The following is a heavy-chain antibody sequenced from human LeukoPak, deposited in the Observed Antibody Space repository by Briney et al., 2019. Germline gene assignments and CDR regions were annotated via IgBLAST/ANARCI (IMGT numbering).Heavy chain of an antibody. CDR2: INPNSGGT. D-gene: IGHD3-3*01. J-gene: IGHJ4*02. CDR1: GYTFTGYY. CDR3: AGGLGVAGDFDY. Sequence: ASVRVSCKASGYTFTGYYMHWVRQAPGQGREWMGRINPNSGGTNYAQKFQGRVTMTRDTSISTAYMELSRLRSDDTAVYYCAGGLGVAGDFDYWGQRTLVTVSS. V-gene: IGHV1-2*06.